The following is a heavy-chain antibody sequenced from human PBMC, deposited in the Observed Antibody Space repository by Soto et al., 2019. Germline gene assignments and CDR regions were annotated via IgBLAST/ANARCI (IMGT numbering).Heavy chain of an antibody. CDR1: GGYLDGGGDY. CDR2: IYYSGST. J-gene: IGHJ6*02. CDR3: ARVCGGDCHNGMDV. D-gene: IGHD2-21*02. Sequence: SETLSLTCSVSGGYLDGGGDYWSWIRQHPGKGLEWIGYIYYSGSTYYNPSLKSRVTISVDTSKNQFSLTLSSVTAADTAVYYCARVCGGDCHNGMDVWGQGTTVTVSS. V-gene: IGHV4-31*03.